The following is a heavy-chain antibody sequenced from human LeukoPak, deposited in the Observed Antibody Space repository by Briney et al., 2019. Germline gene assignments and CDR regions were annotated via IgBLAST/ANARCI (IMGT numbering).Heavy chain of an antibody. CDR1: GFTFSSYD. V-gene: IGHV3-30*02. Sequence: QSGGSLRLSCAASGFTFSSYDVHWVRQTPGKGLEWVSFIRFDGSNKYYGDSVKGRFTISRDNSKNTLDLQMNSLRADDTAVYYCVKDHGVPAAFVPGYWGQGTLVTVSS. CDR2: IRFDGSNK. D-gene: IGHD2-2*01. CDR3: VKDHGVPAAFVPGY. J-gene: IGHJ4*02.